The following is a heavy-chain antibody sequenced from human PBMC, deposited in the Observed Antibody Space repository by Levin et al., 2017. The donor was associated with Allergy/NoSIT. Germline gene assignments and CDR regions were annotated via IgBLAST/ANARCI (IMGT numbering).Heavy chain of an antibody. V-gene: IGHV4-4*02. J-gene: IGHJ4*02. CDR1: GDSMNIHDW. D-gene: IGHD1-1*01. CDR3: ASASHYKADY. Sequence: KAGGSLRLSCTVSGDSMNIHDWYTWVRQPPGKGLEWIGEMSQGGTTNFNPSLKSRVTMSVDKSKNEVSLEVTAVTAADTAVYYCASASHYKADYWGQGTLVTVSS. CDR2: MSQGGTT.